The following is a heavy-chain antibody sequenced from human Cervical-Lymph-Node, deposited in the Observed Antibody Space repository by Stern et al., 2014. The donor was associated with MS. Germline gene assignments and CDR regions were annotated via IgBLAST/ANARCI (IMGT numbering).Heavy chain of an antibody. V-gene: IGHV1-69*01. Sequence: QVQLVQSGAEVKKPGSSMKVSCKASGGTFSRDAIGWVRQAPGQGLAWMGGIIPIFETANYAQKFQGRVTITADQSTKTAYLELSSLTSGDTAMYFCASGTRSSWYFDFWGQGTLVTVST. J-gene: IGHJ4*02. CDR1: GGTFSRDA. CDR3: ASGTRSSWYFDF. D-gene: IGHD6-13*01. CDR2: IIPIFETA.